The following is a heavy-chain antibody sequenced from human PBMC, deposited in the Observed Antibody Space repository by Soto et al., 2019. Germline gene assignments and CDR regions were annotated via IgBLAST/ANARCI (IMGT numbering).Heavy chain of an antibody. J-gene: IGHJ5*02. CDR2: IYHSGST. D-gene: IGHD2-2*01. Sequence: SETLSLTCAVSGGSISSGGYSWSWIQQPPGKGLEWIGYIYHSGSTYYNPSLKSRVTISVDRSKNQFSLKLSSVTAADTAVYYCARVPDRWGQGTLVTVSS. CDR3: ARVPDR. CDR1: GGSISSGGYS. V-gene: IGHV4-30-2*01.